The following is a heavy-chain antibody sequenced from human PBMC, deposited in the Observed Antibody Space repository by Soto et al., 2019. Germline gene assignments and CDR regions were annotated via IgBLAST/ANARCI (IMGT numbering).Heavy chain of an antibody. CDR3: ASWLGDYDILTGYPDY. D-gene: IGHD3-9*01. J-gene: IGHJ4*02. V-gene: IGHV3-33*01. CDR1: GFTFSSYG. Sequence: GGSLRLSCAASGFTFSSYGMHWVRQAPGKGLEWVAVIWYDGSNKYYADSVKGRFTISRDNSKNTLYLQMNSLRAEDTAVYYCASWLGDYDILTGYPDYWGQGTLVTVS. CDR2: IWYDGSNK.